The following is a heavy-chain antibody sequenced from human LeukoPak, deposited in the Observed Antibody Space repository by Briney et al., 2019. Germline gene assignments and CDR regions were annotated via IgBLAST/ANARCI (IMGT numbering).Heavy chain of an antibody. CDR1: GYTFTGYY. CDR3: ARLFRQGVGALWNAFDI. Sequence: ASVKVSCKASGYTFTGYYMHWVRQAPGQGLEWMGWINPNSGGTNYAQKFQGRVTMTRDTSISTAYMELSRLRSDDTAVYYCARLFRQGVGALWNAFDIWGQGTMVTVSS. V-gene: IGHV1-2*02. CDR2: INPNSGGT. J-gene: IGHJ3*02. D-gene: IGHD1-26*01.